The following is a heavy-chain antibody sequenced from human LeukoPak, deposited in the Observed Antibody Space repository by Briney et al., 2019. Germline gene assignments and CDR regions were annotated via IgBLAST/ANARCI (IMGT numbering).Heavy chain of an antibody. CDR1: GGYFSGYY. D-gene: IGHD5-18*01. Sequence: SETLSLTCAVYGGYFSGYYWSWIRQPPGKGLEWIGEINHSGSTNYNPSLKSRVTISVDTSKNQFSLKLSSVTAADTAVYYCARGQGTAMDRGTYYFDYWGQGTLVTVSS. V-gene: IGHV4-34*01. CDR3: ARGQGTAMDRGTYYFDY. J-gene: IGHJ4*02. CDR2: INHSGST.